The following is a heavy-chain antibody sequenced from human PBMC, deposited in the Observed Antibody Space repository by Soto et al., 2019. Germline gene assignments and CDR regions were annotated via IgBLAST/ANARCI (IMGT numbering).Heavy chain of an antibody. D-gene: IGHD6-6*01. CDR2: ISGYNGNT. Sequence: GPSVKVSCKASGYTFTNYGFSWVRQAPGQGLEWMGWISGYNGNTNYAERLQGRVTMTTDTSTSTAYMELKSLRYDDTAVYYCAREGQLGYWGQGTPVTVSS. CDR1: GYTFTNYG. CDR3: AREGQLGY. J-gene: IGHJ4*02. V-gene: IGHV1-18*01.